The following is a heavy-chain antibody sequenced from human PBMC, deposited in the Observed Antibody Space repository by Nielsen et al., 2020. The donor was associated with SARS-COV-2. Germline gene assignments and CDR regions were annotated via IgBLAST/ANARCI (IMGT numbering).Heavy chain of an antibody. Sequence: SETLSLTCTVSGGSISSSSYYWGWIRQPPGKGLEWIGYIYYSGSTNYNPSLKSRVTISVDTSKNQFSLKLSSVTAADTAVYYCARTYSGSYYFDYWGQGTLVTVSS. CDR2: IYYSGST. CDR3: ARTYSGSYYFDY. J-gene: IGHJ4*02. V-gene: IGHV4-61*05. CDR1: GGSISSSSYY. D-gene: IGHD1-26*01.